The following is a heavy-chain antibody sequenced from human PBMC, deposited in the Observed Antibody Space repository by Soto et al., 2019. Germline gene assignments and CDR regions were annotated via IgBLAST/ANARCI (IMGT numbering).Heavy chain of an antibody. CDR2: IDGSGSNT. Sequence: SGGSLRLSCAASGFTLRSYWMHWVRQAPGGGLVWVSRIDGSGSNTLYADSVKGRFTISRDNAKNTLYLQMNNLSPEDTAVYYCARNLNGYGNWDYWGQGNLVTVSS. J-gene: IGHJ4*02. V-gene: IGHV3-74*01. CDR3: ARNLNGYGNWDY. D-gene: IGHD1-1*01. CDR1: GFTLRSYW.